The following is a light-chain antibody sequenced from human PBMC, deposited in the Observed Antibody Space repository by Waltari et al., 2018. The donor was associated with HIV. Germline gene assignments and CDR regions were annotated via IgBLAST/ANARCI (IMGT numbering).Light chain of an antibody. J-gene: IGKJ2*03. CDR2: WAS. Sequence: IVITQSPDSLAVSLRESATTTCKSTPRLLSSSNNKNYLAWYQQKPGQPPKLLIYWASTRESGVPGRFSGSGSGTDFTLTISSLQPEDVAVYYCQQYSITQYSFGQGTKLEI. CDR3: QQYSITQYS. CDR1: PRLLSSSNNKNY. V-gene: IGKV4-1*01.